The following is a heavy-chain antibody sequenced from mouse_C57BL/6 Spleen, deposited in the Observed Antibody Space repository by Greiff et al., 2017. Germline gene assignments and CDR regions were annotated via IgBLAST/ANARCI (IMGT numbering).Heavy chain of an antibody. CDR1: GYAFSSYW. J-gene: IGHJ2*01. CDR2: IYPGDGDT. Sequence: QVQLKESGAELVKPGASVKISCKASGYAFSSYWMNWVKQRPGKGLEWIGQIYPGDGDTNYNGKFKGKATLTADKSSSTAYMQLSSLTSEDSAVYFCARSSDGYYPFDYWGQGTTLTVSS. D-gene: IGHD2-3*01. V-gene: IGHV1-80*01. CDR3: ARSSDGYYPFDY.